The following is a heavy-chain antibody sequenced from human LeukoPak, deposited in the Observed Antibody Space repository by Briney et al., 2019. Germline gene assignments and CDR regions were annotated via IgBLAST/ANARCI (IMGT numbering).Heavy chain of an antibody. CDR1: GGSFSGYY. V-gene: IGHV4-34*01. CDR2: INHSGST. J-gene: IGHJ6*02. Sequence: SETLSRTCAVYGGSFSGYYWSWIRQPPGKGLEWIGEINHSGSTNYNPSLKSRVTISVDTSKNQFSLKLSSVTAAETAVYYCARGGTIFGVVIMGPYYYGMDVWGQGTTVTVSS. CDR3: ARGGTIFGVVIMGPYYYGMDV. D-gene: IGHD3-3*01.